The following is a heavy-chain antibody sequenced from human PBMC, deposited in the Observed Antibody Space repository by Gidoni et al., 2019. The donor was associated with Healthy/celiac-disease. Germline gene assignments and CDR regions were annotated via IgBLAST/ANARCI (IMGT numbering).Heavy chain of an antibody. Sequence: EVQLLESGGGLVQPGGSLRLSCAASGCTSSSYDMSWVRQAPGKGLEWVSAVSGSGGSTYYADSVKGRFTISRDNSKNTLYLQMNSLSAEDTAVYYCAREGWFGTEEPYYYGMDVWGQGTTVTVSS. J-gene: IGHJ6*02. CDR1: GCTSSSYD. CDR3: AREGWFGTEEPYYYGMDV. CDR2: VSGSGGST. V-gene: IGHV3-23*01. D-gene: IGHD3-10*01.